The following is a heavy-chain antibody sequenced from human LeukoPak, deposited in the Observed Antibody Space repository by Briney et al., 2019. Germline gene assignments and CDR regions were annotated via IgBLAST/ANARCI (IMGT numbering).Heavy chain of an antibody. CDR3: ARRRDLYSGSYYPFDC. V-gene: IGHV5-51*01. J-gene: IGHJ4*02. CDR1: GYSFTNYW. Sequence: GESLKISCKGSGYSFTNYWIGWVRQMPGKGLKWMGIIYPGDSDARYSPSFQGQVTIPADKSISTAYLQWSSLKASDTAMYYCARRRDLYSGSYYPFDCWGLGTLVTVSS. D-gene: IGHD1-26*01. CDR2: IYPGDSDA.